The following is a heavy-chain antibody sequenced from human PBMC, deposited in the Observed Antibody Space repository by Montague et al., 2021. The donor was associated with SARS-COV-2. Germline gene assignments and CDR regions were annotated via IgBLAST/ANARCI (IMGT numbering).Heavy chain of an antibody. CDR2: IGTVGDT. Sequence: SLRLSCAASGFTFSSYDMHWVRQATGKGLEWVSAIGTVGDTYYPGSVKGRFTIPRENATNSLYLQMNSLRAGDTAVYYCARVGYSSGWYASFHWYFDLWGRGTLVTVSS. J-gene: IGHJ2*01. D-gene: IGHD6-19*01. CDR3: ARVGYSSGWYASFHWYFDL. V-gene: IGHV3-13*01. CDR1: GFTFSSYD.